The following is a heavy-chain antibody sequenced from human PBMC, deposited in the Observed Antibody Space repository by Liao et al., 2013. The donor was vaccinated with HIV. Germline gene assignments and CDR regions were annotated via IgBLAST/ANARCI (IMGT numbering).Heavy chain of an antibody. CDR1: GGSISSGRYY. Sequence: QVQLQESGPGLVKPSQTLSLTCTVSGGSISSGRYYWSWIRQPAGKGLEWIGRIYTSGSTNYNPSLKSRVTVSVDTSKNQFSLKVTSVTAADTAVYYCARDKYYDSSGYLDYWGQGTLVTVSS. CDR2: IYTSGST. J-gene: IGHJ4*02. CDR3: ARDKYYDSSGYLDY. V-gene: IGHV4-61*02. D-gene: IGHD3-22*01.